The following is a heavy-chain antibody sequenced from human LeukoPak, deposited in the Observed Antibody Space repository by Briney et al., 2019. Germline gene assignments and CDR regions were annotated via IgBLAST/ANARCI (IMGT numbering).Heavy chain of an antibody. D-gene: IGHD6-19*01. CDR1: GGSISSSSYY. V-gene: IGHV4-39*01. CDR2: IYYSGST. Sequence: PSETLSLTCTVSGGSISSSSYYWGWIRQPPGKGLEWIGSIYYSGSTYYNPSLKSRVTISVDTSKNQFSLRLSSVTAADTAVYYCARHITHPRSGWYYWGQGTLVTVSS. CDR3: ARHITHPRSGWYY. J-gene: IGHJ4*02.